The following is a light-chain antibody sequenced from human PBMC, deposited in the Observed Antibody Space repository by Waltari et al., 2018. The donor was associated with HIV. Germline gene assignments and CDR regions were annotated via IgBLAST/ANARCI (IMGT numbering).Light chain of an antibody. V-gene: IGLV2-14*01. J-gene: IGLJ2*01. CDR2: EVR. Sequence: QSALTQPASVSASLGQSITISCTGSSSDVGAYTYVSWYQQHPGKAPKLIIYEVRDRPSGFSNRFSGSKSGNTASLTISGLRTEDEATYYCSSYTVTSTLIFGGGTDLTV. CDR3: SSYTVTSTLI. CDR1: SSDVGAYTY.